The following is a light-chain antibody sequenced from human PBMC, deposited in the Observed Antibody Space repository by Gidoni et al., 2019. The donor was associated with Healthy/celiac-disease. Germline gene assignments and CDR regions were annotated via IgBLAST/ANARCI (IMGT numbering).Light chain of an antibody. CDR1: QSISSW. J-gene: IGKJ2*01. CDR3: QQYNSYHT. V-gene: IGKV1-5*03. Sequence: DIQITPSPSTLSASVGDRVTITCRASQSISSWLAWYQQKPGKAPKLLIYKASSLESGVPSRFSGSGSGTEFTLTISSLQPDDFATYYCQQYNSYHTFGQGTKLEIK. CDR2: KAS.